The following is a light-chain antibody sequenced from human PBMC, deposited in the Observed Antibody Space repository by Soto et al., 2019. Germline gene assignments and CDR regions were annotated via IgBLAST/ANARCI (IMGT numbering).Light chain of an antibody. Sequence: QSVLTQPPSVSAAPGQKVTISCSGSSSNIGNNFVSWYQQLPGAAPKLLIFDDNKRPSGIPGRFSGSKSGTSATLGITGLQTGDEADYYCGTWDSSLSAVFGTGTKSPS. CDR1: SSNIGNNF. V-gene: IGLV1-51*01. J-gene: IGLJ1*01. CDR3: GTWDSSLSAV. CDR2: DDN.